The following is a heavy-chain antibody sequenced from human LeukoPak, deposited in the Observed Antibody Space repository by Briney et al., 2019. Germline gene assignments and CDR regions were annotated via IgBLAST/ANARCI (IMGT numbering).Heavy chain of an antibody. Sequence: GSLRLSCAASGFTFSSYAMSWVRQAPGKGLEWVSAISGSGGSTYYADSVKGRFTISRDNSKNTLYLQMNSLRAEDTAVYYCARALRYCSGGNCYSGGLGYMDVWGKGTTVTISS. D-gene: IGHD2-15*01. CDR1: GFTFSSYA. CDR2: ISGSGGST. V-gene: IGHV3-23*01. CDR3: ARALRYCSGGNCYSGGLGYMDV. J-gene: IGHJ6*03.